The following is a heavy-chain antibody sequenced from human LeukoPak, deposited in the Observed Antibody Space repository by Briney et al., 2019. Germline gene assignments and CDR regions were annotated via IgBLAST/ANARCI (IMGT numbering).Heavy chain of an antibody. CDR2: INPNSGGT. CDR1: GYTFTGYY. D-gene: IGHD1-1*01. V-gene: IGHV1-2*06. CDR3: ARGGGKNWNDNWFDP. Sequence: ASVKVSCKASGYTFTGYYMHWVRQAPGQGLEWMGRINPNSGGTNYAQKFQGRVTMTRDTSISTAYMELSRLRSEDTAVYYCARGGGKNWNDNWFDPWGQGTLVTVSS. J-gene: IGHJ5*02.